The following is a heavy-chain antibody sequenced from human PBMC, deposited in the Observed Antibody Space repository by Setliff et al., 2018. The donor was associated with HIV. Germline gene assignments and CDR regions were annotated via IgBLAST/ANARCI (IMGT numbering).Heavy chain of an antibody. CDR2: IYHSGST. D-gene: IGHD2-15*01. V-gene: IGHV4-38-2*01. CDR1: GYPISIGYY. Sequence: SETLSLTCAVSGYPISIGYYWGWFRQPPGKGLEWIASIYHSGSTYYNPSLKSRVTISADTSKNQFSLKVSSVTAADTAVYYCARVGSKYCSGGSCRALDYWGQGTLVTVSS. CDR3: ARVGSKYCSGGSCRALDY. J-gene: IGHJ4*02.